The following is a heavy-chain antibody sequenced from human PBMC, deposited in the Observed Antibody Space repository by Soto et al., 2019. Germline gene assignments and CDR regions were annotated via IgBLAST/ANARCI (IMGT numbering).Heavy chain of an antibody. CDR3: AKGDFWSGPSYYGMDV. CDR2: ISWNSGSI. V-gene: IGHV3-9*01. Sequence: HPGGSLRLSCAASGFTFDDYAMHWVRQAPGKGLEWVSGISWNSGSIGYADSVKGRFTISRDNAKNSLYLQMNSLRAEDTALYYCAKGDFWSGPSYYGMDVWGQGTTVTVSS. D-gene: IGHD3-3*01. J-gene: IGHJ6*02. CDR1: GFTFDDYA.